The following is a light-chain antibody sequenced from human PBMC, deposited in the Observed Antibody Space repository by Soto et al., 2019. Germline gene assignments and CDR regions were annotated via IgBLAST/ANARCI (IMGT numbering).Light chain of an antibody. CDR3: TAWDDNVNGWL. CDR1: SSNIEDNS. CDR2: NDY. J-gene: IGLJ3*02. Sequence: QSVLTQPPSASGTAGQRVTISCSGISSNIEDNSVSWYQRLPGTAPKLLIYNDYERPSGVPDRFSGSKSGTSASLAISGLQSEDDGDYYCTAWDDNVNGWLFGGGTKVTVL. V-gene: IGLV1-44*01.